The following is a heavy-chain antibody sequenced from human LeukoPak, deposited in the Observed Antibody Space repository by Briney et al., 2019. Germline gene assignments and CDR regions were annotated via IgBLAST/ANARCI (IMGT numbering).Heavy chain of an antibody. CDR1: GFTFISYE. D-gene: IGHD3-16*01. Sequence: GGSLRLSCAASGFTFISYEMNWVRQAPGKGLEWVSYISGSGSSVLYADSVKGRFTIPRDNAKNSLWLQMNSLRDEDTAVYYCARDGGLEGDAFDIWGQGTMVTVFS. CDR2: ISGSGSSV. CDR3: ARDGGLEGDAFDI. V-gene: IGHV3-48*03. J-gene: IGHJ3*02.